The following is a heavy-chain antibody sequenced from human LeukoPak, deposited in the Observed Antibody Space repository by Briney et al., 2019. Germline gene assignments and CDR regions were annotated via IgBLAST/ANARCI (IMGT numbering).Heavy chain of an antibody. J-gene: IGHJ5*02. CDR3: ARDLEQLVSYSNWFDP. CDR1: GGSISSYY. V-gene: IGHV4-4*07. Sequence: PETLSLTCTVSGGSISSYYWSWIRQPAGKGLEWIGRIYTSGSTNYNPSLKSRVTMSVDTSKNQFSLKLSSVTAADTAVYYCARDLEQLVSYSNWFDPWGQGTLVTVSS. CDR2: IYTSGST. D-gene: IGHD6-13*01.